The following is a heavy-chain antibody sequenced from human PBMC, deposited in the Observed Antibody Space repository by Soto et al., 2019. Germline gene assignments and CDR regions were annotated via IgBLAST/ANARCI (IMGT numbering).Heavy chain of an antibody. Sequence: GGSLRLSCAASGFTFSSCAMYWVRQAPGKGLEWVSAIIAGGGATHHADSVKGRFTISRDNSKRTLYLQMNGLRVDDPAVYYCANVSSTCYDYYHMDVWGRGTTVTVSS. CDR1: GFTFSSCA. J-gene: IGHJ6*03. D-gene: IGHD6-13*01. CDR2: IIAGGGAT. CDR3: ANVSSTCYDYYHMDV. V-gene: IGHV3-23*01.